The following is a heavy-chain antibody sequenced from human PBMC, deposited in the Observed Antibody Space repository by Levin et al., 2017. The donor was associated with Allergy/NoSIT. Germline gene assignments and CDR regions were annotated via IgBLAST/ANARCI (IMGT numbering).Heavy chain of an antibody. D-gene: IGHD5-12*01. CDR1: GFTFTKYW. CDR2: IREDGSEK. J-gene: IGHJ4*02. V-gene: IGHV3-7*04. Sequence: PGGSLRLSCAASGFTFTKYWMSWVRQAPGKGLEWVANIREDGSEKYYVDSVKGRFTISRDNAKNSLYLQMNSLRAEDTAVYFCARAVDVADYWGQGTLVTVTS. CDR3: ARAVDVADY.